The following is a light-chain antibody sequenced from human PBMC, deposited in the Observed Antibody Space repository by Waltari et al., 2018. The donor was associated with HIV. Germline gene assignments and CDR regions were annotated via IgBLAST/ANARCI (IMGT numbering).Light chain of an antibody. CDR3: QQRSSWIS. Sequence: EIVLTQSPATLSLSPGETATLSCRASQDISSYLAWYKQKPGQAPRLLIYDTSNRAAGIPARFTGSGSGTDFTLTISSLEAEDFAVYSCQQRSSWISFGQGTRLEIK. J-gene: IGKJ5*01. CDR2: DTS. CDR1: QDISSY. V-gene: IGKV3D-11*01.